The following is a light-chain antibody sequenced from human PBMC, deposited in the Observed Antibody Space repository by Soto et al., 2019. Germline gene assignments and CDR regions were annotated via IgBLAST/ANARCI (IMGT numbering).Light chain of an antibody. J-gene: IGKJ1*01. CDR1: QSVRSNY. Sequence: EIVLTQSPGTLSLSPGERATLSCRASQSVRSNYLAWYQQRPGQAPRLLIYGASSRATGIPDRFSGSGSGTDFTLTISRLEPEVFAMYYCQQYGSSPTFGQGTKVEIK. CDR3: QQYGSSPT. CDR2: GAS. V-gene: IGKV3-20*01.